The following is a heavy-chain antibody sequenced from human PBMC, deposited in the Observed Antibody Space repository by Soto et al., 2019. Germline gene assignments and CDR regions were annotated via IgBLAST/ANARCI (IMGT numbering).Heavy chain of an antibody. CDR1: GFTFSSYA. CDR3: VKEVQQWLVVTPFDY. D-gene: IGHD6-19*01. Sequence: GSLLLSCAASGFTFSSYAMSWVRQAPGKGLEWVSAISGSGGSTYYADSVKGRFTISRDNSKNTLYLQMNSLRAEDTAVYYCVKEVQQWLVVTPFDYWGQGTLVTVSS. J-gene: IGHJ4*02. CDR2: ISGSGGST. V-gene: IGHV3-23*01.